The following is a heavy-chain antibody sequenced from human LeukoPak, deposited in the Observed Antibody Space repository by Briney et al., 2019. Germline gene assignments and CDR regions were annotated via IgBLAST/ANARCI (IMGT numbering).Heavy chain of an antibody. CDR1: GYTFTGYY. CDR3: ARVRCSSTSCYNWFDP. V-gene: IGHV1-2*02. J-gene: IGHJ5*02. Sequence: GASVKVSCKASGYTFTGYYMHWVRQAPRQGLEWMGWINPNSGGTKIAQKFQDRVTMTRDTSISTAYMELSRLRSDDTAVYYCARVRCSSTSCYNWFDPWGQGTLVTVSS. D-gene: IGHD2-2*01. CDR2: INPNSGGT.